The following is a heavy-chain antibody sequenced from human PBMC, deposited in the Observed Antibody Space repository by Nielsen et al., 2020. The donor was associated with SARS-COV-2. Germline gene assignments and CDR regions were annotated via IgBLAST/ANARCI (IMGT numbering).Heavy chain of an antibody. D-gene: IGHD3-16*01. V-gene: IGHV1-18*04. CDR3: ARDLRVGVGAWFDP. Sequence: ASVKVSCKASGYTFNNNGFSWVRQAPGQGLEWVGWVSAYNANTNYAQKLQGRVTMTTDTSTSTAYMELRSLRSEETAVYYCARDLRVGVGAWFDPWGQGTLVTVSS. CDR2: VSAYNANT. J-gene: IGHJ5*02. CDR1: GYTFNNNG.